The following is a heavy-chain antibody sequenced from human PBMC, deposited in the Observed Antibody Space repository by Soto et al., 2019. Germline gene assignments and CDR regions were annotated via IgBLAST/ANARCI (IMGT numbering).Heavy chain of an antibody. V-gene: IGHV4-30-2*01. D-gene: IGHD6-13*01. J-gene: IGHJ4*02. Sequence: LSLTCAVSGGSISSGGYSWSWIRQPPGKGLEWIGYIYHSGSTYYNPSLKSRVTISVDRSKNQFSLKLSSVTAADTAVYYCARDKAAAATGYFDYWGQGTLVTVSS. CDR1: GGSISSGGYS. CDR2: IYHSGST. CDR3: ARDKAAAATGYFDY.